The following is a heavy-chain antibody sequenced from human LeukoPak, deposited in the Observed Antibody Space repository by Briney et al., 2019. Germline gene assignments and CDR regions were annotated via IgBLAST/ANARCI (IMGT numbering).Heavy chain of an antibody. CDR1: GGSISSGGYS. J-gene: IGHJ5*02. CDR2: IYHSGSP. Sequence: PSETLSLTCAVSGGSISSGGYSWSWIRQPPGKGLEWIGYIYHSGSPYYNPSLKSRVTIPVDRSKNQFSLKLSSVTAADTAVYYCAREGPGDYGSSGTMGWFDLWGQGTLVTVSS. CDR3: AREGPGDYGSSGTMGWFDL. V-gene: IGHV4-30-2*01. D-gene: IGHD3-22*01.